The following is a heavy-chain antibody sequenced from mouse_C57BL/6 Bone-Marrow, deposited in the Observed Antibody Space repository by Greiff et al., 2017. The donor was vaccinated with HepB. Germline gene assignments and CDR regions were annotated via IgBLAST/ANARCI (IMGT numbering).Heavy chain of an antibody. Sequence: EVQLVESGGGLVKPGGSLKLSCAASGFTFSDYGMHWVRQAPEKGLEWVAYISSGSSTIYYADTVKGRFTISRDNAKNTLFLQMTSLRSEDTAMYYCASSYYGSSYRSFDYWGQGTTLTVSS. CDR1: GFTFSDYG. CDR2: ISSGSSTI. V-gene: IGHV5-17*01. J-gene: IGHJ2*01. CDR3: ASSYYGSSYRSFDY. D-gene: IGHD1-1*01.